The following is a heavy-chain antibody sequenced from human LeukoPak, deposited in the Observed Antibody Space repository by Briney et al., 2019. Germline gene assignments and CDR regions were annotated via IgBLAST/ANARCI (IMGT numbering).Heavy chain of an antibody. CDR2: IYTSGST. Sequence: ASETLSLTCTVSGGSISSGSYYWSWIRQPAGKGLEWIGRIYTSGSTNYNPSLKSRVTITVDTSKNQFSLKLSSVTAADTAVYYCARARGSYDGGWFDPWGQGTLVTVSS. J-gene: IGHJ5*02. CDR1: GGSISSGSYY. CDR3: ARARGSYDGGWFDP. D-gene: IGHD1-26*01. V-gene: IGHV4-61*02.